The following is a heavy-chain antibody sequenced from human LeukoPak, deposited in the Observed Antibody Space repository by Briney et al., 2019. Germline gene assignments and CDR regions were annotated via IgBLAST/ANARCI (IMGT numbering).Heavy chain of an antibody. CDR2: INPNSGGT. D-gene: IGHD6-6*01. J-gene: IGHJ6*03. CDR3: ARDPIAARPYYYYYMDV. V-gene: IGHV1-2*02. CDR1: GYTFTGYY. Sequence: ASVKVSCEASGYTFTGYYMHWVRQAPGQGLEWMGWINPNSGGTNYAQKFQGRVTMTRDTSISTAYMELSRLRSDDTAVYYCARDPIAARPYYYYYMDVWGKGTTVTVSS.